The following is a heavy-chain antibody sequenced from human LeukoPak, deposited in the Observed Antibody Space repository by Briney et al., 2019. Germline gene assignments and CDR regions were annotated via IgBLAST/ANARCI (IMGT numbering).Heavy chain of an antibody. D-gene: IGHD2-2*03. J-gene: IGHJ5*02. V-gene: IGHV1-69*06. CDR3: ARVVYSYGYCDRMTCPNWFDP. Sequence: WASVKVSCKASGGTFSSYAISWVPQAPGQGLEWMGGIIPIFGTANYAQKFQGRVTITADKSTSTAYMELSSLRSEDTAVYYCARVVYSYGYCDRMTCPNWFDPWGQGTLVTVSS. CDR1: GGTFSSYA. CDR2: IIPIFGTA.